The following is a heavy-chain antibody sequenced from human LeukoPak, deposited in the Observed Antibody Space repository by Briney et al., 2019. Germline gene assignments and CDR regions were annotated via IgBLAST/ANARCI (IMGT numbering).Heavy chain of an antibody. V-gene: IGHV1-2*02. J-gene: IGHJ4*02. CDR3: ARDFLDSSGYYREGTDSTTLLDY. CDR2: INPNSRGT. Sequence: ASVTVSCTSSGSTFTGYYMHWVRQAPGQGLEWMGWINPNSRGTNYAQKFQGRVNMTRDTSISTAYMELSRLRSDDTAVYYCARDFLDSSGYYREGTDSTTLLDYWGQGTLVTVSS. CDR1: GSTFTGYY. D-gene: IGHD3-22*01.